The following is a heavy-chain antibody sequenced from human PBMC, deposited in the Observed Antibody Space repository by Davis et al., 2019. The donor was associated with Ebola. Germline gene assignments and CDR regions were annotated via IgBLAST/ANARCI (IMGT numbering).Heavy chain of an antibody. V-gene: IGHV4-4*02. CDR3: ARDYWEGQEMIYFDH. D-gene: IGHD1-26*01. CDR2: IYHSGAT. CDR1: GASISSRNW. Sequence: SETLSLTCDVSGASISSRNWWRCVRQSPGKGLEWIGVIYHSGATNYNPSLQSRATISVDKSKHQFSLQLSSVTAADTAVYYCARDYWEGQEMIYFDHWGQGALVTVSS. J-gene: IGHJ4*02.